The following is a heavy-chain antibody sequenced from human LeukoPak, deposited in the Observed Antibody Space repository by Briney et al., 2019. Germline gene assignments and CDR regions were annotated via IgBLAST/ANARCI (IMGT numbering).Heavy chain of an antibody. V-gene: IGHV3-33*01. CDR3: ARQAMVRGVIFDY. D-gene: IGHD3-10*01. Sequence: GGSLRLSCAASGFTFSSYGMHWVRQAPGKGLEWVAVIWYDGSNKYYADSVKGRFTISRDNSKNTLYLQMNSLRAEDTAVYYCARQAMVRGVIFDYWGQGTLVTVSS. J-gene: IGHJ4*02. CDR1: GFTFSSYG. CDR2: IWYDGSNK.